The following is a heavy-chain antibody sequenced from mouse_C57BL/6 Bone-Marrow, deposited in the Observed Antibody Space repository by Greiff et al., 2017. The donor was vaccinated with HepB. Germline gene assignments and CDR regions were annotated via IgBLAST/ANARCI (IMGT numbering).Heavy chain of an antibody. D-gene: IGHD2-4*01. V-gene: IGHV1-47*01. J-gene: IGHJ4*01. CDR2: FHPYNDDT. CDR3: ARTYYDYDGYAMDY. Sequence: QVQLKESGAELVKPGASVKMSCKASGYTFTTYPIEWMKQNHGKSLEWIGNFHPYNDDTKYNEKFKGKATLTVEKSSSTVYLELSRLTSDDSAVYYCARTYYDYDGYAMDYWGQGTSVTVSS. CDR1: GYTFTTYP.